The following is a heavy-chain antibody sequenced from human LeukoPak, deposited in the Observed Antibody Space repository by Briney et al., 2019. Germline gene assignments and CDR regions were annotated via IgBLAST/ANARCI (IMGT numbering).Heavy chain of an antibody. V-gene: IGHV1-8*01. D-gene: IGHD1-7*01. CDR3: ARGQALTDWNYDNWFDP. Sequence: ASVKVSCKASGYTFTSYDINWVRQATGQGLEWMGWMNPNSGNTGYAQKFQGRVTMTRNTSISTAYMELSSLRSEDTAVYYCARGQALTDWNYDNWFDPWGQGTPVTVSS. CDR1: GYTFTSYD. CDR2: MNPNSGNT. J-gene: IGHJ5*02.